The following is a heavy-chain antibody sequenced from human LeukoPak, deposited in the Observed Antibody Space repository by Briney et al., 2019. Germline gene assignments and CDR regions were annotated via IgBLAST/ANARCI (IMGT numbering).Heavy chain of an antibody. CDR1: GGSFSGYY. CDR3: ARRITMIVVVMEYFDY. Sequence: SETLSLTCAVYGGSFSGYYWSWIRQPPGKGLEWIGEINHSGSTNYNPSLKSRVTVSVDTSKNQFSLKLSSVTAADTAVYYCARRITMIVVVMEYFDYWGQGTLVTVSS. V-gene: IGHV4-34*01. D-gene: IGHD3-22*01. J-gene: IGHJ4*02. CDR2: INHSGST.